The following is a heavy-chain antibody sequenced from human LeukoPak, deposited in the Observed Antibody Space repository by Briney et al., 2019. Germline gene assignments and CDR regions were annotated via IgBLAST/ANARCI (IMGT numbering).Heavy chain of an antibody. Sequence: GASVKVSCKASGYTFTSYAMNWVRQAPGQGLEWMGWINTNTGNPTYAQGFTGRFVFSLDTSVSTAPLQISSLKAEDTAVYYCARDGTYYYDSSGYDTFDYWGQGTLVTVSS. CDR3: ARDGTYYYDSSGYDTFDY. V-gene: IGHV7-4-1*02. D-gene: IGHD3-22*01. CDR2: INTNTGNP. CDR1: GYTFTSYA. J-gene: IGHJ4*02.